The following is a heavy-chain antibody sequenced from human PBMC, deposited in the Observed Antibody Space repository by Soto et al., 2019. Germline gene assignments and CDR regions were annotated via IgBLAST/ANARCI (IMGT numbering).Heavy chain of an antibody. J-gene: IGHJ4*02. D-gene: IGHD3-16*01. V-gene: IGHV1-69*02. CDR3: AVRGRTGNPAPYFDH. Sequence: QVQLVQSGAEVKKPESSVKVSCRASAGAFNTFTIAWVRQAPGQGLEWMGRVTPLLQLTEYSQKFQDRITLTADKSSTTAYMELTALRSADTAVYYCAVRGRTGNPAPYFDHWGPGARVNVPS. CDR2: VTPLLQLT. CDR1: AGAFNTFT.